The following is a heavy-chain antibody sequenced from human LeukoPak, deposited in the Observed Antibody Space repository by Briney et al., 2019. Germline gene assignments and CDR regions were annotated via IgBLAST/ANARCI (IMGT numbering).Heavy chain of an antibody. Sequence: PSETLSLTCAVYGGSFSGYYWSWLRQPPGKGLEWIGEINHSGSTNYNPSLKSRVTISVDTSKNQFSLKLSSVTAADTAVYYCARRILLWFGELHHYYFDYWGQGTLVIVSS. V-gene: IGHV4-34*01. CDR2: INHSGST. CDR3: ARRILLWFGELHHYYFDY. D-gene: IGHD3-10*01. CDR1: GGSFSGYY. J-gene: IGHJ4*02.